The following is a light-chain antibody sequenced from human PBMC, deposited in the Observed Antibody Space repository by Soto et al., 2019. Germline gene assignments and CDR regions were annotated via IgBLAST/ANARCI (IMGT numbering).Light chain of an antibody. J-gene: IGKJ1*01. CDR3: QQRDNWPKT. Sequence: EIVMTQSPAILSMSPGERATLSCRASQSVSTNLAWYQQKPGQAPRLLVNDASTRATGIPARFSGSGSGTEFILTISSLQSEDFAVYYCQQRDNWPKTFGQGTKVDIK. V-gene: IGKV3D-15*01. CDR1: QSVSTN. CDR2: DAS.